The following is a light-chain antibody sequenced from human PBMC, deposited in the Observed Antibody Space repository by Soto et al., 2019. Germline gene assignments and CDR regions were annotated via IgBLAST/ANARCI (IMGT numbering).Light chain of an antibody. Sequence: AIQLTQSPSSLSASVGDRVTITCRASQGISSALAWYQQKPGKGPKLLIYDASNLESGVPSSFSGSGSGTDFTLTISSLQPEEFATYYCHQCHGYPRTFGGGTKVEIK. V-gene: IGKV1-13*02. J-gene: IGKJ4*01. CDR3: HQCHGYPRT. CDR1: QGISSA. CDR2: DAS.